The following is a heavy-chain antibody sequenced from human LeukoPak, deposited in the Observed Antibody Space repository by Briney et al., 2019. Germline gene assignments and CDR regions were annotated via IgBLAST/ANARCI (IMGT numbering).Heavy chain of an antibody. D-gene: IGHD4-17*01. CDR3: ARERAGLYGDYVFDY. CDR1: GFTFSDYY. V-gene: IGHV3-11*01. J-gene: IGHJ4*02. CDR2: ISSSGSTI. Sequence: PRGSLRLSCAASGFTFSDYYMSWIRQAPGKGLEWVSYISSSGSTIYYADSVKGRFTISRDNAKNSLYLQMNSLRAEDTAVYYCARERAGLYGDYVFDYWGQGTLVTVSS.